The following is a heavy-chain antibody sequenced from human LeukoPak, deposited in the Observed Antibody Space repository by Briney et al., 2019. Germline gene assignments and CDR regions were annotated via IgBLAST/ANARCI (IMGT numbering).Heavy chain of an antibody. V-gene: IGHV3-21*01. CDR3: AREAGEAFDI. CDR2: ISSSSSYI. CDR1: GFTFSSYS. J-gene: IGHJ3*02. Sequence: PGGSLRLSCTASGFTFSSYSMNWVRQAPGKGLEWVSSISSSSSYIYYADSVKGRFTISRDNGKNSLYLQMNSLRAEDTAVYYCAREAGEAFDIWGQGTMVTVSS. D-gene: IGHD6-19*01.